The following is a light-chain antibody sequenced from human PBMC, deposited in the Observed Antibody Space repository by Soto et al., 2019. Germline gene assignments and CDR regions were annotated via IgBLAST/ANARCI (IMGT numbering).Light chain of an antibody. J-gene: IGLJ3*02. Sequence: QSALTQPASVSGSPGQSITISCTGSSNDIGAYNYISWYQQHPLKVPKLLIYEVDNRPSGISDRFSGSKSGFTASLTISGLQSEDEGEYFCSSYSASSTWVFGGGTKVTVL. CDR3: SSYSASSTWV. CDR1: SNDIGAYNY. V-gene: IGLV2-14*01. CDR2: EVD.